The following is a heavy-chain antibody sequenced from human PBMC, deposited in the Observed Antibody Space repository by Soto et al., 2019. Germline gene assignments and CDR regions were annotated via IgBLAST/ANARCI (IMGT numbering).Heavy chain of an antibody. Sequence: GGSLRLSCAASGFTFSSYSMNWVRQAPGKGLEWVSSISSSSSYIYYADSVKGRFTISRDNAKNSLYLQGNSLRAEDTAVYYCARDDIAAAGMGAFDIWGQGTMVTVSS. CDR3: ARDDIAAAGMGAFDI. D-gene: IGHD6-13*01. CDR2: ISSSSSYI. V-gene: IGHV3-21*01. J-gene: IGHJ3*02. CDR1: GFTFSSYS.